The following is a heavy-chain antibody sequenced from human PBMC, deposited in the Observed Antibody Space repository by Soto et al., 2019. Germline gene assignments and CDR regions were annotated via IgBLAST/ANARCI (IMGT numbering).Heavy chain of an antibody. CDR3: ARSRNLDV. Sequence: QVQLQQWGAGLLKLSETLSLTCAVYGGSFSDYYWNWIRQPPGKGLEWIGEVNYLGNTNYSPSLLGRVTISIDTSKNQLSLELTSVTAADTAVYYCARSRNLDVWGQGTTVTVSS. D-gene: IGHD1-1*01. CDR2: VNYLGNT. V-gene: IGHV4-34*02. CDR1: GGSFSDYY. J-gene: IGHJ6*02.